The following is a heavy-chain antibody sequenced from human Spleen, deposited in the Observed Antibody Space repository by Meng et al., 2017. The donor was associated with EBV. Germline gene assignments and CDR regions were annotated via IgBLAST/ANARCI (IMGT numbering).Heavy chain of an antibody. CDR3: ATMMKSGFDY. D-gene: IGHD3-16*01. Sequence: QVQLVQSGAEVKRPGSSVKVSCKAAGGTLSNYAIAWVRQAPGQGLEWMGGFIPFFGTPNYAQRFQGRVTITADRSTSTAYMQLTSLRSEDTATYYCATMMKSGFDYWGQGTLVTVSS. CDR1: GGTLSNYA. CDR2: FIPFFGTP. V-gene: IGHV1-69*06. J-gene: IGHJ4*02.